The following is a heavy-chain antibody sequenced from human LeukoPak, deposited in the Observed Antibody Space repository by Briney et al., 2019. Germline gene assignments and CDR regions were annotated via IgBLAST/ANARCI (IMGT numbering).Heavy chain of an antibody. CDR2: INWNGGST. Sequence: ETLSLTCAVYGGSFSGYYWSWIRQPPGKGLEWVSGINWNGGSTGYADSVKGRFTISRDNAKNSLYLQMNSLRAEDTALYYCARDSEDFTYYYGSGSYPPDYWGQGTLVTVSS. CDR3: ARDSEDFTYYYGSGSYPPDY. D-gene: IGHD3-10*01. V-gene: IGHV3-20*04. J-gene: IGHJ4*02. CDR1: GGSFSGYY.